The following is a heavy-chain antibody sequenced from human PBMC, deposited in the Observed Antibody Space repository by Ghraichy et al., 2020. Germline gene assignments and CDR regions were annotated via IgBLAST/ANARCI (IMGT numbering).Heavy chain of an antibody. CDR3: ARDAPTDSVNYYPQ. J-gene: IGHJ4*02. D-gene: IGHD5/OR15-5a*01. CDR1: GFTFSSYS. V-gene: IGHV3-48*01. Sequence: GESLNISCVGSGFTFSSYSMNWVRHAPGKGLEWISYISSSSSPIYYADSVKGRFTISRDNAKNSLYLQMKSLRAEDTAVYYCARDAPTDSVNYYPQWGQGTLVTVAS. CDR2: ISSSSSPI.